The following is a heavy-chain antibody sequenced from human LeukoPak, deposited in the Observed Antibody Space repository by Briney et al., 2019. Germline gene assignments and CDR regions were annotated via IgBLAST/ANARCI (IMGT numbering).Heavy chain of an antibody. J-gene: IGHJ4*02. Sequence: SETLSLTCAVHGGSFSGYYWSWIRQPPGKGLEWIGEINHSGSTNYNPSLKSRVTISVDTSKNQFSLKLSSVTAADTALYYCARGPLRYFDWLLSHDYWGQGTLVTVSS. CDR3: ARGPLRYFDWLLSHDY. CDR1: GGSFSGYY. CDR2: INHSGST. V-gene: IGHV4-34*01. D-gene: IGHD3-9*01.